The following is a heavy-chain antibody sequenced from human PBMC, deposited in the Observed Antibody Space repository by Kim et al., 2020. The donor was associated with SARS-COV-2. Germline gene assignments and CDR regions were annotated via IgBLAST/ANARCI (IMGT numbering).Heavy chain of an antibody. D-gene: IGHD3-16*02. CDR3: ARLAEDYVWGSYRYPTNYYYYYYMDV. J-gene: IGHJ6*03. CDR2: IYYSGST. V-gene: IGHV4-31*03. CDR1: GGSISSGGYY. Sequence: SETLSLTCTVSGGSISSGGYYWSWIRQHPGKGLEWIGYIYYSGSTYYNPSLKSRVTISVDTSKNQFSLKLSSVTAADTAVYYCARLAEDYVWGSYRYPTNYYYYYYMDVWGKGTTVTVSS.